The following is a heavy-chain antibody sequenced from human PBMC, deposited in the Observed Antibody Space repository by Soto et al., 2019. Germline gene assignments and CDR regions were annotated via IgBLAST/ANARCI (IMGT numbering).Heavy chain of an antibody. Sequence: PVGSLRLSCAASGFTLSSYWMSWVRQAPGKGLEWVANIKQDGSEKYYVDSVKGRFTISRDNAKNSLYLQMNSLRAEDTAVYYCARGIFAAYYGMDVWGQGTTVTVSS. CDR2: IKQDGSEK. J-gene: IGHJ6*02. D-gene: IGHD3-3*01. CDR3: ARGIFAAYYGMDV. V-gene: IGHV3-7*03. CDR1: GFTLSSYW.